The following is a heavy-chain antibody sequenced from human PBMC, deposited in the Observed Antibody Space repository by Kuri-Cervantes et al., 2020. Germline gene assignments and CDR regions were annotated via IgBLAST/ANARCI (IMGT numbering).Heavy chain of an antibody. Sequence: GGSLRLSCAASGFTFSGSAMHWVRQASGKGLEWVGRIRGKTNNYATAYAASVKGRFTISRDDLKNTAYLQMNSLKTEDTAVYYCTSVLALGGGSAFDIWGQGTMVTVSS. CDR1: GFTFSGSA. CDR2: IRGKTNNYAT. V-gene: IGHV3-73*01. D-gene: IGHD2-8*02. CDR3: TSVLALGGGSAFDI. J-gene: IGHJ3*02.